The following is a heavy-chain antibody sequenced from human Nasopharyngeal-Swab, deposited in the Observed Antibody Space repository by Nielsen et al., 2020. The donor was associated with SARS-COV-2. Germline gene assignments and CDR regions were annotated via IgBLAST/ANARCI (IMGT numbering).Heavy chain of an antibody. CDR3: VRASIFGYYYYYMDV. D-gene: IGHD3-9*01. J-gene: IGHJ6*03. CDR2: INHSGST. V-gene: IGHV4-34*01. Sequence: SETLSLTCAVYGGSFSGYYWSWIRQPPGKGLEWIGEINHSGSTNYNPSLKSRVTMSVDTSKNQFSLKLSSVTAADTAIYYCVRASIFGYYYYYMDVWDKGTTVTVSS. CDR1: GGSFSGYY.